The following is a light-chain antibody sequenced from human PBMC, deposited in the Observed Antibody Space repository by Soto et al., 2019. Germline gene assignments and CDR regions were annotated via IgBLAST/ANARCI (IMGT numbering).Light chain of an antibody. CDR2: AAS. CDR1: QSVRDN. J-gene: IGKJ1*01. Sequence: EIVMTQSPATLSVSPGERATLSCRASQSVRDNLAWYQQKPGQAPRLLIYAASSRATGIPDRCSGGGSGTDFTLTISRLEPEDFAVYYCQQCGSSPWTFGQGTKVDIK. V-gene: IGKV3-20*01. CDR3: QQCGSSPWT.